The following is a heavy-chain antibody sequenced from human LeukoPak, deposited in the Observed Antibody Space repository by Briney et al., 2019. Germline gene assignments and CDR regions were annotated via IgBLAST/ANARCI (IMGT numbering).Heavy chain of an antibody. D-gene: IGHD1-7*01. CDR3: ARAGTGTTGEYFDY. Sequence: QPGGSLRLSCAASGFTFSSYGMHWVRQAPGKGLEWVAVIWYDGSNKYYADSVKGRFTISRDNSKNTLYLQMNSLRAEDTAVNYGARAGTGTTGEYFDYWGQGTLVTVSS. CDR1: GFTFSSYG. V-gene: IGHV3-33*01. J-gene: IGHJ4*02. CDR2: IWYDGSNK.